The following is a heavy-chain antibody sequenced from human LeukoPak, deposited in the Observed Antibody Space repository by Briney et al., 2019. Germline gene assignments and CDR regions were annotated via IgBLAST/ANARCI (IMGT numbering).Heavy chain of an antibody. CDR2: IYSGGST. Sequence: TGGSLRLSCAASGFTVSSNYMSWVRHAPGKGLEWVSVIYSGGSTYYADSVKGRFTISRDNSKNTLYLQMNSLRAEDTAVYYCAREAIWFGGLIDYWGQGTLVTVSS. CDR1: GFTVSSNY. CDR3: AREAIWFGGLIDY. D-gene: IGHD3-10*01. J-gene: IGHJ4*02. V-gene: IGHV3-66*01.